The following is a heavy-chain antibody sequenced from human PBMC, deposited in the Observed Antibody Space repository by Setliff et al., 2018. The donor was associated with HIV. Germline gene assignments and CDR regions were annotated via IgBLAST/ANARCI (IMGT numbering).Heavy chain of an antibody. CDR2: IKQDGSEK. J-gene: IGHJ1*01. CDR3: ARSENAAFGIAEYFQH. Sequence: GGSLRLSCAASGFTSSSYWMSWVRQAPGKGLEWVANIKQDGSEKYYVDSVKGRFTISRDNAKNSLYLQMNSLRAEDTAVYYCARSENAAFGIAEYFQHWGQGTLVTVSS. CDR1: GFTSSSYW. V-gene: IGHV3-7*01. D-gene: IGHD3-3*02.